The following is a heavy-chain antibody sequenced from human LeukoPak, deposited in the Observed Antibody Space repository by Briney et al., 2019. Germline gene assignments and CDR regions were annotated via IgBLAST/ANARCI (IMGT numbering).Heavy chain of an antibody. CDR3: ARRRRIAAAGTSRDMDV. V-gene: IGHV3-11*01. CDR1: GFTFSDYY. J-gene: IGHJ6*03. CDR2: ISSSGSTI. Sequence: GGSLRLSCAASGFTFSDYYMSWIRQAPGKGLEWVSYISSSGSTIYYADSVKGRFTISRDNAKNSLYLQMNSLRAEDTAVYYCARRRRIAAAGTSRDMDVWGKGTTVTISS. D-gene: IGHD6-13*01.